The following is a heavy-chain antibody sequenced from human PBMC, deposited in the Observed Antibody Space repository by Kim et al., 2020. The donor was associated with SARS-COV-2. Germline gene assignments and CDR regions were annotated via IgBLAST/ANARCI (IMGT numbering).Heavy chain of an antibody. CDR2: IYPGDSDT. CDR1: GYSFTYYW. J-gene: IGHJ4*02. CDR3: ARHREAGIIRGGVDY. Sequence: GESLKISCKASGYSFTYYWIGWVRQMPGKGLEWMGIIYPGDSDTRYSPSFQGQVTISADKSISTAYLQWSSLKASDTAMYYCARHREAGIIRGGVDYWGQGTLVTVS. D-gene: IGHD3-16*01. V-gene: IGHV5-51*01.